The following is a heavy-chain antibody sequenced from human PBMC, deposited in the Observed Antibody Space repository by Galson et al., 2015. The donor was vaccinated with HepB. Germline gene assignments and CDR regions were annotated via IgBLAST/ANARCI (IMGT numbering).Heavy chain of an antibody. CDR2: IIPIFGTA. J-gene: IGHJ6*02. CDR1: GGTFSSYA. V-gene: IGHV1-69*13. Sequence: SVKVSCKASGGTFSSYAISWVRQAPGQGLEWMGGIIPIFGTANYAQKFQGRVTITADESTSTAYMELSSLRSEDTAVYYCARGGGCGGDCHLPYYYYGMDVWGQGTTVTVSS. CDR3: ARGGGCGGDCHLPYYYYGMDV. D-gene: IGHD2-21*02.